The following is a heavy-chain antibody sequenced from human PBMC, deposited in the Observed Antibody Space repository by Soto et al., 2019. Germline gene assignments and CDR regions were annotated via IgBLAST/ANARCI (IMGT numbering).Heavy chain of an antibody. D-gene: IGHD3-10*01. J-gene: IGHJ4*02. CDR1: GGSISSYY. CDR3: ARSWFGESYYFDY. Sequence: PSETLSLTCTVSGGSISSYYWSWIRQPPGKGLEWIGYIYYSGSTNYNPSLKSRVTISVDTSKNQFSLKLSSLRSEDTAVYYCARSWFGESYYFDYWGQGTLVTVS. V-gene: IGHV4-59*01. CDR2: IYYSGST.